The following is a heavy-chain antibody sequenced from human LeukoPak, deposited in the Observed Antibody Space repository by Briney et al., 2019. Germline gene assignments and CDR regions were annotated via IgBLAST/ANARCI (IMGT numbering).Heavy chain of an antibody. Sequence: ASVKVSCKASGYTFTSYYMHWVRQAPGQGLEWMGIINPSGGSTSYAQKFQGRVTMTRDTSTSTVYMELSSLRSEDTAVYYCARDMGEWDYYGSGSPDYWGQGTLVTVSS. J-gene: IGHJ4*02. CDR2: INPSGGST. CDR3: ARDMGEWDYYGSGSPDY. CDR1: GYTFTSYY. D-gene: IGHD3-10*01. V-gene: IGHV1-46*01.